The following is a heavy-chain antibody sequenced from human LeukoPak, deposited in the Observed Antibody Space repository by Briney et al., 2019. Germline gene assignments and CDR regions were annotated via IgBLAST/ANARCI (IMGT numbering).Heavy chain of an antibody. J-gene: IGHJ4*02. CDR1: GFTFSSYG. CDR3: AKDIDFIAAAVY. Sequence: SGGSLRLSCAASGFTFSSYGMHWVRQAPGKGLEWVAVIWYDGSNKYYADSVKGRFTISRDNSKNTLYLQMNSLRAEDTAVYYCAKDIDFIAAAVYWGQGTLVTVSS. V-gene: IGHV3-33*06. CDR2: IWYDGSNK. D-gene: IGHD6-13*01.